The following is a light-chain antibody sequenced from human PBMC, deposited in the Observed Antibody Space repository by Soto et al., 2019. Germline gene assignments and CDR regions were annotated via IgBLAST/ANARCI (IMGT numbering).Light chain of an antibody. V-gene: IGLV4-69*01. CDR2: LNSDGSH. CDR3: QTWGTGSWV. Sequence: QAVVTQSPSASASLGASVKPTCTLSSGHSSYAIAWHQQQPEKGPRYLMKLNSDGSHSKGDGIPDRFSGSSSGAERYLTISSLQSEDEADYYCQTWGTGSWVFGGGTKLTVL. J-gene: IGLJ3*02. CDR1: SGHSSYA.